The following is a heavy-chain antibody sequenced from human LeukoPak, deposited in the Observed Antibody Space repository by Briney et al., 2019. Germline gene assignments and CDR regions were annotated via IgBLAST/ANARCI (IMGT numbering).Heavy chain of an antibody. Sequence: PSETLSLTCTVSGGSISSGGYYWSWIRQPPGKGLEWIGYIYYSGSTYYNTSLKSRVTISVDTSKNQFSLKLSSVTAADTAVYYCARARSGSGWYWFDPWGQGTLVIVSS. D-gene: IGHD6-19*01. V-gene: IGHV4-30-2*01. CDR2: IYYSGST. CDR3: ARARSGSGWYWFDP. J-gene: IGHJ5*02. CDR1: GGSISSGGYY.